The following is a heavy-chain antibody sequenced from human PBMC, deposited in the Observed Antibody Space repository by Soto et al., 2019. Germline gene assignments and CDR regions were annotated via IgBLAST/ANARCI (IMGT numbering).Heavy chain of an antibody. CDR2: IKQDGSEK. CDR1: GFTFSSYW. CDR3: ARGRPYYYGSGSWYFDY. Sequence: GGSLRLSCAASGFTFSSYWMSWVRQAPGKGLEWVANIKQDGSEKYYVDSVKGRFTISRDNAKNSLYLQMNSLRAEDTAVYYCARGRPYYYGSGSWYFDYWGQGTLVTVSS. D-gene: IGHD3-10*01. J-gene: IGHJ4*02. V-gene: IGHV3-7*01.